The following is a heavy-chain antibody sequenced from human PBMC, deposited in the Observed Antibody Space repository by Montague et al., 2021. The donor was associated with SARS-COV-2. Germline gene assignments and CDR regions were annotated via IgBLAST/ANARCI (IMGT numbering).Heavy chain of an antibody. D-gene: IGHD2-8*01. Sequence: SETLSLTCTVSGGSISSSDYYWGWIRQPPGKGLEWIGNMYFSGCTYYNPSLKSRVTIPIDTSKNQFSLKLSSVTAADTAVYYCARDDIVLQGVSKCMDVWGQGTPVTVSS. CDR1: GGSISSSDYY. J-gene: IGHJ6*02. CDR3: ARDDIVLQGVSKCMDV. CDR2: MYFSGCT. V-gene: IGHV4-39*07.